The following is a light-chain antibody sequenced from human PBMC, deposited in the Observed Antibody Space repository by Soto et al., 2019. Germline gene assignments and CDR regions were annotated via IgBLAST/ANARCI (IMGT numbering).Light chain of an antibody. CDR3: GADNGSGSSLVYVV. J-gene: IGLJ2*01. CDR1: SGYSNYK. V-gene: IGLV9-49*01. CDR2: VGTGGVVV. Sequence: QLVLTQPPSASASLGALVTRTGNLSSGYSNYKVDWFQQRPGKGPRFVMRVGTGGVVVSKGDGIPDRFSVLGSGLNRYMTIRNIQEEDESDYHCGADNGSGSSLVYVVFGGGTKLTV.